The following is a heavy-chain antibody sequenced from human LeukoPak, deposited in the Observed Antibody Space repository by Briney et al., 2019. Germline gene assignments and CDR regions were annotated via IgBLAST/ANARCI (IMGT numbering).Heavy chain of an antibody. CDR2: ISVGGSGT. CDR1: GFTFSSYA. CDR3: ARAPWNTG. D-gene: IGHD2-8*02. J-gene: IGHJ4*02. V-gene: IGHV3-23*01. Sequence: GGSLRLSCAASGFTFSSYAMTWVRQAPGKGREWVSAISVGGSGTYYADSVKGRFTISRDNSKNRLYLEMNSLRVEDTAVYYCARAPWNTGWGQGTLVTVSS.